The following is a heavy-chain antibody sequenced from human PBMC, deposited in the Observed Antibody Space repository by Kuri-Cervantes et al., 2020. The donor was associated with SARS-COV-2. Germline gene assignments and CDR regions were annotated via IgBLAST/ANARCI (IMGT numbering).Heavy chain of an antibody. Sequence: GSLRLSCAVYGGSFSAYYWRWSWIRQPPGKGLEWIGEINHSGSTNYKPSLKSRVTISVDTSKNQFSLKLSSVTAADTAVYYCARAGWSGTDAFDIWGQGTMVTVSS. CDR1: GGSFSAYY. CDR3: ARAGWSGTDAFDI. V-gene: IGHV4-34*01. CDR2: INHSGST. J-gene: IGHJ3*02. D-gene: IGHD1-26*01.